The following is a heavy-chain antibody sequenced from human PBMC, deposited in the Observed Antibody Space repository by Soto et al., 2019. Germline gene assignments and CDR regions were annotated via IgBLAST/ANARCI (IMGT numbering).Heavy chain of an antibody. V-gene: IGHV5-51*01. D-gene: IGHD2-15*01. CDR3: ATRIAHKESSLSRPNSLWFDP. J-gene: IGHJ5*02. CDR2: IYPGDSDT. CDR1: GYRFTSYW. Sequence: LGESLKISCKGSGYRFTSYWIGWVRQMRGKGLEWVGIIYPGDSDTNYSPSFEGQVTISADNSISTAYLQWNSLQASDTAAYYCATRIAHKESSLSRPNSLWFDPWGQGTLVTVSS.